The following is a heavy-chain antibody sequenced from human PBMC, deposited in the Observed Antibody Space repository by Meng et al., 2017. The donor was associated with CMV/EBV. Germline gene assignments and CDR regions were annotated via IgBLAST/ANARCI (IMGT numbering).Heavy chain of an antibody. CDR2: IYPGDSDT. D-gene: IGHD6-13*01. Sequence: GESLKISCKGSGYSFTSYWIGWVRQMPGKGLEWMGIIYPGDSDTRYSPPFQGQVTISADKSISTAYLQWSSLKASDTAMYYCARSFRFGHSSPTGYYYYGMDVWGQGTTVTVSS. CDR1: GYSFTSYW. V-gene: IGHV5-51*01. J-gene: IGHJ6*02. CDR3: ARSFRFGHSSPTGYYYYGMDV.